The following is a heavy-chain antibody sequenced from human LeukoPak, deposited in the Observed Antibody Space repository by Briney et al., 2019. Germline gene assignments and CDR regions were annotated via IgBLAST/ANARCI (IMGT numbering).Heavy chain of an antibody. CDR2: INAGNGNT. V-gene: IGHV1-3*01. CDR1: GYTFTSYA. J-gene: IGHJ3*02. D-gene: IGHD6-19*01. CDR3: ARVLGSGWYAVDAFDI. Sequence: ASVTVSCKASGYTFTSYAMHWVRQAPGQRLEWMGWINAGNGNTKYSQKFQGRVTITRDTSASTAYMELSSLRSEDTAVYYCARVLGSGWYAVDAFDIWGQGTMVTVSS.